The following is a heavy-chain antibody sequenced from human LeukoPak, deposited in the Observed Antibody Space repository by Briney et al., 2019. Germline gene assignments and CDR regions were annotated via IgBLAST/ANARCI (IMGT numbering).Heavy chain of an antibody. CDR1: GGSISSSSYY. CDR2: IYYSGST. D-gene: IGHD5-12*01. V-gene: IGHV4-39*01. Sequence: SETLSLTCTVSGGSISSSSYYWGWIRQPPGKGLXXXXXIYYSGSTYYNPSLKSRVTISVDTSKNQFSLKLSSVTAADTAVYYCARRRGYSGYDQYYFDYWGQGTLVTVSS. J-gene: IGHJ4*02. CDR3: ARRRGYSGYDQYYFDY.